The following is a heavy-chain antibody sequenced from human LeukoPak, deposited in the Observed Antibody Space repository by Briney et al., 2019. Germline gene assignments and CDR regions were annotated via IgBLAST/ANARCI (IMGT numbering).Heavy chain of an antibody. CDR2: IWDDGSNQ. CDR3: ARDGGYHDNSGYYHSYYFNY. V-gene: IGHV3-33*01. CDR1: GFVFSTYG. D-gene: IGHD3-22*01. Sequence: PGGSLRLSCAASGFVFSTYGMHWVRQAPGKGLEWVAVIWDDGSNQYYVDSVRGRFTISRDNSKNTLYLQMNSLRAEDTAVYYCARDGGYHDNSGYYHSYYFNYWGQGTLVTVSS. J-gene: IGHJ4*02.